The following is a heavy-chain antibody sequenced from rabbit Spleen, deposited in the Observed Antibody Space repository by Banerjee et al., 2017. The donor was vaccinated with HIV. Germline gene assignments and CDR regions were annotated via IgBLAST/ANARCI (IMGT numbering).Heavy chain of an antibody. J-gene: IGHJ4*01. V-gene: IGHV1S45*01. D-gene: IGHD7-1*01. CDR1: GFSFSNKAV. Sequence: EQLVESGGGLVQPEGSLTLTCKASGFSFSNKAVMCWVRQAPGKGLEWIACINAVTGKAVYASWAKGRFTFSKTSSTTVTLQVTSLTAADTATYFCARDLTGAIGWNFYLWGPGTLVTVS. CDR2: INAVTGKA. CDR3: ARDLTGAIGWNFYL.